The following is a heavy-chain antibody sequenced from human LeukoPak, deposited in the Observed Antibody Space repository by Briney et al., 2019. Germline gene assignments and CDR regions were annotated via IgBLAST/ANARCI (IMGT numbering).Heavy chain of an antibody. Sequence: SETLSLTCTVSGGSVSSGSYYWSWIRQPPGKGLEWIGNINYSGSTNYNPSLKSRVTISVDTSKNQFSLKLSSVTAADTAVYYCASGKRIAVADRLEYCGEGTLVTVSS. J-gene: IGHJ4*02. CDR1: GGSVSSGSYY. V-gene: IGHV4-61*01. D-gene: IGHD6-19*01. CDR2: INYSGST. CDR3: ASGKRIAVADRLEY.